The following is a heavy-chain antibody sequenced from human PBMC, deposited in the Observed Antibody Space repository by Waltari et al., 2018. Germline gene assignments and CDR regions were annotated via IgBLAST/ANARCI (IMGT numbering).Heavy chain of an antibody. Sequence: QVQLQQWGAGLLKPSETLSLTCAVYGGSFSGYYWSWIRQPPGKGLEWIGEINHSGSTNYNPSLKSRVTISVDTSKNQFSLKLSSVTAADTAVYYCAREEYYYDSSGYYFDLWGRGTLVTVSS. CDR1: GGSFSGYY. CDR2: INHSGST. V-gene: IGHV4-34*01. CDR3: AREEYYYDSSGYYFDL. J-gene: IGHJ2*01. D-gene: IGHD3-22*01.